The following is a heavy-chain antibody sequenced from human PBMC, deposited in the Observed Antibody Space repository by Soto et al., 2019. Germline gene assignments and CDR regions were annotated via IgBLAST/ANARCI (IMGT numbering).Heavy chain of an antibody. V-gene: IGHV3-23*01. Sequence: EVQLLESGGGLVQPGGSLRLSCAASGFTFSSYAMSWVRQAPGKGLEWVSAISGSGGSTYYADSVKGRFTISRDNSKNTLYLQMNSLRAEDTAVYYCAKDKVYTVTIQNWYFDLWGRGTLVTVSS. D-gene: IGHD4-17*01. CDR3: AKDKVYTVTIQNWYFDL. CDR1: GFTFSSYA. J-gene: IGHJ2*01. CDR2: ISGSGGST.